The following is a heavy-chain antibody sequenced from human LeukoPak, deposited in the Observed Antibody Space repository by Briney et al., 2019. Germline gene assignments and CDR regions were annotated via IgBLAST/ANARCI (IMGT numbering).Heavy chain of an antibody. CDR1: GFTFSSYW. J-gene: IGHJ6*03. Sequence: PGGSLRLSCAASGFTFSSYWMSWVRQAPGKGLEWVANIKQDGIEKYYVDSVKGRFTISRDNAKSSLYLQMNSLRAEDTAVYYCARENRRITMVRGADYYYYMDVWGKGTTVTVSS. CDR2: IKQDGIEK. CDR3: ARENRRITMVRGADYYYYMDV. D-gene: IGHD3-10*01. V-gene: IGHV3-7*01.